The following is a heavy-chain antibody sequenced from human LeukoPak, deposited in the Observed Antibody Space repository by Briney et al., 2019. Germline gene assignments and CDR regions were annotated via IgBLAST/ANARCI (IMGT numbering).Heavy chain of an antibody. J-gene: IGHJ4*02. CDR1: GFTFSDAR. D-gene: IGHD2/OR15-2a*01. Sequence: GGSLRLSCAASGFTFSDARMTWVRQAPGKGLEWIGRIKSKTDGGTPDYAAPVKGRFTISRDDSKDTLFVQMNSLKTEDTAVYYCTTGGFGESMPFLWGQGTLLTVSS. CDR3: TTGGFGESMPFL. CDR2: IKSKTDGGTP. V-gene: IGHV3-15*01.